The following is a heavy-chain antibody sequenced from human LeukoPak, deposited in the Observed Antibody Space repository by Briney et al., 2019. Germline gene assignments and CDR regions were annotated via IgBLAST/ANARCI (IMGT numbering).Heavy chain of an antibody. J-gene: IGHJ4*02. Sequence: SETLSLTCTVSGGSISSYYWSWIRQPPGNGLEWIGYIYYSGSTNYNPSLKSRVTISVDTSKNQFSLKLSSVTAADTAVYYCARAPYDYVWGSYRQGPFDYWGQGTLVTVSS. V-gene: IGHV4-59*01. D-gene: IGHD3-16*02. CDR1: GGSISSYY. CDR2: IYYSGST. CDR3: ARAPYDYVWGSYRQGPFDY.